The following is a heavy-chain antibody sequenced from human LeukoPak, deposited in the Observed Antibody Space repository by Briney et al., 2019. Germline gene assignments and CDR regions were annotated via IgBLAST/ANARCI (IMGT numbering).Heavy chain of an antibody. Sequence: ASVKVSCKASGYTFTSYAMHWVRQAPGQRLEWMGWINAGNGNTKYSQKFQGRVTITRDTSASTAYMELGSLRSEDTAVYYCARETSMVRGRSYGMDVWGKGTTVTVSS. CDR1: GYTFTSYA. D-gene: IGHD3-10*01. J-gene: IGHJ6*04. CDR3: ARETSMVRGRSYGMDV. CDR2: INAGNGNT. V-gene: IGHV1-3*01.